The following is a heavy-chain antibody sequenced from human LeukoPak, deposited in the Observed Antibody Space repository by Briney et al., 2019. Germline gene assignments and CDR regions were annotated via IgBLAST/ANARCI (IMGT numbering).Heavy chain of an antibody. CDR3: AKDYGDLKEDF. D-gene: IGHD4-17*01. V-gene: IGHV3-23*01. CDR1: GLTFSRHA. CDR2: ISGSGGST. Sequence: GGSLRLSCAASGLTFSRHAMSWVRQAPGKGLEWVSSISGSGGSTYYANSVKGRFTISRDNAKNTLYLQMNSLRAEDTAVYYCAKDYGDLKEDFWGQGTLVTVSS. J-gene: IGHJ4*02.